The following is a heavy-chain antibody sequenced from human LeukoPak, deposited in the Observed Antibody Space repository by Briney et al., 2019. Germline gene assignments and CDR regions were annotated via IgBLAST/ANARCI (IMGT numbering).Heavy chain of an antibody. CDR3: ARDVGATDFDY. Sequence: ASVTVSCKASGYTFTSYYMHWVRQAPGQGLEWMGIINPSGGSTSYAQKFQGRVTMTRDTSTSTVYMELSSLRSEDTAVYYCARDVGATDFDYWGQGTLVTVSS. D-gene: IGHD1-26*01. V-gene: IGHV1-46*01. CDR1: GYTFTSYY. CDR2: INPSGGST. J-gene: IGHJ4*02.